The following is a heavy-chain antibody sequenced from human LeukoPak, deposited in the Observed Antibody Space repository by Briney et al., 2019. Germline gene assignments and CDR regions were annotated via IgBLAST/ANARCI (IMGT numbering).Heavy chain of an antibody. CDR1: GDSISGYY. CDR2: MYYIGSA. Sequence: SETLSLTCTVSGDSISGYYWSWIRQPPGKGLEWIGQMYYIGSAKYNPSLKSRAITSVDTSKNQFSLKLTSVTAADTALYYCARSLKSNSRDAFDIWGQGTMVTVSS. J-gene: IGHJ3*02. V-gene: IGHV4-59*01. CDR3: ARSLKSNSRDAFDI. D-gene: IGHD2/OR15-2a*01.